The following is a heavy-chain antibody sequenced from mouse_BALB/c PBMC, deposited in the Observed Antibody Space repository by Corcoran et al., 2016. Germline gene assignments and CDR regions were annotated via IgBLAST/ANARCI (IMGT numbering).Heavy chain of an antibody. J-gene: IGHJ1*01. V-gene: IGHV3-6*02. CDR3: ARDPYYYYGSSYWYFDV. Sequence: DVQLQESGPGLVRPSQSLSLTCSVSGYSITNGYYWNWIRQFPGNKLEWMGYISYDGSNNYNPSLKNRISITRDTSKNQFFLKLNSVTTEDTATYYCARDPYYYYGSSYWYFDVWGAGTTVTVSS. CDR2: ISYDGSN. D-gene: IGHD1-1*01. CDR1: GYSITNGYY.